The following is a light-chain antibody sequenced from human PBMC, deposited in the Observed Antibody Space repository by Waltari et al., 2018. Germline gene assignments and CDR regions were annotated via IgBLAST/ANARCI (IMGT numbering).Light chain of an antibody. J-gene: IGLJ3*02. CDR3: CSYAGNYIWV. CDR1: SRGLGRPDI. CDR2: AVS. Sequence: HSGLTQTASESRSPGQSVTTYCSGPSRGLGRPDILPWYQQHPGNAPKLIICAVSKRPSGVSDRFSGSKSGDTASLTISGLQFEDEADYYCCSYAGNYIWVFGGGTRLTVL. V-gene: IGLV2-23*02.